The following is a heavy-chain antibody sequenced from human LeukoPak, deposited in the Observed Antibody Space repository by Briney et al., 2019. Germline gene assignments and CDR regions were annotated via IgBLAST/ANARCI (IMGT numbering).Heavy chain of an antibody. J-gene: IGHJ2*01. CDR2: INHSGST. D-gene: IGHD3-10*01. V-gene: IGHV4-34*01. Sequence: PSETLSLTCAVYGGSFSGYYWSWIRQPPGKGLEWIGEINHSGSTNYNPSLKSRVTISVDTSKNQFSLKLISVTAADTAVYYCATSRGTTMPSSEYFDLWGRGTLVTVSS. CDR3: ATSRGTTMPSSEYFDL. CDR1: GGSFSGYY.